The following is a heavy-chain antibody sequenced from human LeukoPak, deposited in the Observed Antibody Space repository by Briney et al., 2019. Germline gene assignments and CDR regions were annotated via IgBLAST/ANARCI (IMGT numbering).Heavy chain of an antibody. D-gene: IGHD1-26*01. CDR1: GGSISSYY. CDR2: IYYSGST. V-gene: IGHV4-59*01. Sequence: SETLSLTCTVSGGSISSYYWSWIRQPPGKGLEWIGYIYYSGSTNYNPSLKSRVTISVDTSKNQSSLKLSSVTAADTAVYYCARAGIVGATPFDYWGQGTLVTVSS. J-gene: IGHJ4*02. CDR3: ARAGIVGATPFDY.